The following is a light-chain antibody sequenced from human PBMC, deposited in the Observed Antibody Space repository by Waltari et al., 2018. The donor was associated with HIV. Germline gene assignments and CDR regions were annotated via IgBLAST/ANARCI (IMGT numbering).Light chain of an antibody. CDR2: EVT. Sequence: QSALTQPPSASGSPGQSVTISCTGSSSDVGGYNYVSWYQQHPGKAPKRIIYEVTKRPSGVPDRFSGSKSGNTASLTVSGLQAEDEADYYCSSYPGSFPWVFGGGTKLTVL. CDR1: SSDVGGYNY. J-gene: IGLJ3*02. V-gene: IGLV2-8*01. CDR3: SSYPGSFPWV.